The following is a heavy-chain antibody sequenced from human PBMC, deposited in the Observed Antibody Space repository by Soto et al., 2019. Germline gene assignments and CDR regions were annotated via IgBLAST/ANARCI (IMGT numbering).Heavy chain of an antibody. Sequence: GESLKISCKGSGYSFTSYWISWVRQMPGKGLEWVGRIDPSDSYTNYSPSFQGHVTISADKSISTAYLQWSSLKASDTAMYYCARVHCSSTSCYFEDYYYYGMDVWGQGTTVTVSS. CDR3: ARVHCSSTSCYFEDYYYYGMDV. J-gene: IGHJ6*02. V-gene: IGHV5-10-1*01. D-gene: IGHD2-2*01. CDR1: GYSFTSYW. CDR2: IDPSDSYT.